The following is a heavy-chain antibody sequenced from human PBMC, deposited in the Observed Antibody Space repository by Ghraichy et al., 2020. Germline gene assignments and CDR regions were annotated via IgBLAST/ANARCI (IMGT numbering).Heavy chain of an antibody. CDR2: INPNSGGT. D-gene: IGHD2-2*01. J-gene: IGHJ6*02. CDR3: ARVGVVPAAPYYYGMDV. CDR1: GYTFTGYY. Sequence: ASVKVSCKASGYTFTGYYMHWVRQAPGQGPEWMGWINPNSGGTNYAQKFQGRVTMTRDTSISTAYMELSRLRSDDTAVYYCARVGVVPAAPYYYGMDVWGQGTTVTVSS. V-gene: IGHV1-2*02.